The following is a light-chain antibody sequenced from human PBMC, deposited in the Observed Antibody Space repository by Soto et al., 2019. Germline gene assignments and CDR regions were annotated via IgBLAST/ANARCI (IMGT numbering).Light chain of an antibody. V-gene: IGKV3-20*01. CDR2: GAS. CDR3: QQHDILPIT. Sequence: EMMLTQSPGTLSLSPGDRATLSCRASQIVRSNSLAWYQQKPGQAPRLLISGASRRATGIPDRFSGAGSGTDFTLTISRLEPEDFALYYCQQHDILPITLGQGTRLEIK. CDR1: QIVRSNS. J-gene: IGKJ5*01.